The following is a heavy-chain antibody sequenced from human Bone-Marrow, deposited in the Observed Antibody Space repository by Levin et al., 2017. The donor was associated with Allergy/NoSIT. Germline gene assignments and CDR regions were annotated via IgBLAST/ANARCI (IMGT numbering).Heavy chain of an antibody. D-gene: IGHD2-21*01. CDR2: IDGNGNSV. CDR3: AIGVRDDPNYYYYYMDV. CDR1: GFTFNNYW. Sequence: GGSLRLSCAASGFTFNNYWMHWVRQAPGKGLVWVSRIDGNGNSVSYADSVKGRFSISRDNAKNTLFVQMNNPRVEDTAVYYCAIGVRDDPNYYYYYMDVWGKGTTVTVSS. V-gene: IGHV3-74*01. J-gene: IGHJ6*03.